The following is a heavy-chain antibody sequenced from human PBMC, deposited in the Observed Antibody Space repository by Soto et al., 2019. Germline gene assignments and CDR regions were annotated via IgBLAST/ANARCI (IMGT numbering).Heavy chain of an antibody. D-gene: IGHD3-22*01. J-gene: IGHJ4*02. V-gene: IGHV1-69*13. Sequence: SVKVSCMASGGTFSSYAISWVRQAPGQGLEWMGGIIPIFCTANYAQKFQGRVTITADESTSTAYMELSSLRSEDTAVYYCAAFNYYDSSGYYAYWGQGTLVTVSS. CDR3: AAFNYYDSSGYYAY. CDR2: IIPIFCTA. CDR1: GGTFSSYA.